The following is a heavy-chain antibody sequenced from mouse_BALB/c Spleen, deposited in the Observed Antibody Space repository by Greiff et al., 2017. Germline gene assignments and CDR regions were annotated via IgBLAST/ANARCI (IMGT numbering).Heavy chain of an antibody. CDR3: AREEKAYYGYWFAY. CDR2: IWAGGST. V-gene: IGHV2-9*02. D-gene: IGHD1-2*01. Sequence: VQGVESGPGLVAPSQSLSITCTVSGFSLTSYGVHWVRQPPGKGLEWLGVIWAGGSTNYNSALMSRLSISKDNSKSQVFLKMNSLQTDDTAMYYCAREEKAYYGYWFAYWGQGTLVTVSA. CDR1: GFSLTSYG. J-gene: IGHJ3*01.